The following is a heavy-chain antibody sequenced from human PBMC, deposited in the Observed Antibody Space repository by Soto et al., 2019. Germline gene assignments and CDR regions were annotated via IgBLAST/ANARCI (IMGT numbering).Heavy chain of an antibody. CDR2: LLDDGSK. D-gene: IGHD3-10*01. CDR3: AKEGTGLYKAFDI. J-gene: IGHJ3*02. Sequence: QVELVESGGGVVRPGRSLRLSCAASRFPFSYYAMHGVRQAPGKGLEFVAVLLDDGSKYYADSVKGRFTISKDNSMKTVDLEMSSLRPEDTALYYCAKEGTGLYKAFDIWGQGTMVTVS. V-gene: IGHV3-30*18. CDR1: RFPFSYYA.